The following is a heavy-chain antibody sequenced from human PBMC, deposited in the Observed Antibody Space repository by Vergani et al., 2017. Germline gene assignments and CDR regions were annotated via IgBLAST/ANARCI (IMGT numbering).Heavy chain of an antibody. CDR1: GFTFSCSA. V-gene: IGHV3-73*01. CDR3: TSGGPDVGPTQRYSDY. D-gene: IGHD1-26*01. Sequence: EELLVQSGGGLVQPGGSLKLSCVASGFTFSCSAIHWVRQSPGKGLEWLGRIRSKANDYATEYSVSVRGRFTISSDDSTYTSYLQMQNLRHDDTAVYYCTSGGPDVGPTQRYSDYWGQGSLVTVSS. CDR2: IRSKANDYAT. J-gene: IGHJ4*02.